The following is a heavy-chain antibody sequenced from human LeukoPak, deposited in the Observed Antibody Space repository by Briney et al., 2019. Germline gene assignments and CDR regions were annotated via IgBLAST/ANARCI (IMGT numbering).Heavy chain of an antibody. CDR3: TYLRTPYYNDKWLDP. CDR2: ISSGSSPI. V-gene: IGHV3-48*04. CDR1: GFTITSWS. D-gene: IGHD3/OR15-3a*01. J-gene: IGHJ5*02. Sequence: PGGSLRLSCAVSGFTITSWSMNWVRQAPGKGLEWLSYISSGSSPIYYADSVKGRFTISRDDAKNLVYLQMNSLRAEDTAVYYCTYLRTPYYNDKWLDPWGQGALVTVS.